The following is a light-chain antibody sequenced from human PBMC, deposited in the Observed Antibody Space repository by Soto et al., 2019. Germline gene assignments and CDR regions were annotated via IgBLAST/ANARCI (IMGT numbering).Light chain of an antibody. CDR1: SSDFGGYND. Sequence: SGLTQPPSASGSPGQSVAISCTGTSSDFGGYNDVSWYQQHPGKSPKLMIYEVNKRPSGVPGRFSGSKSGNTASLTVSGLHAEDETDYYCSSYAGSSTGFGTGNKVTVL. J-gene: IGLJ1*01. V-gene: IGLV2-8*01. CDR2: EVN. CDR3: SSYAGSSTG.